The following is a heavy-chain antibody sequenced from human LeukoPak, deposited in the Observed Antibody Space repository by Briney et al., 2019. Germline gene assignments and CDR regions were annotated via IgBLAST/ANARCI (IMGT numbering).Heavy chain of an antibody. CDR1: GYSFTSYW. D-gene: IGHD6-13*01. CDR3: ARSVGSSNGLNYYYYGMDV. V-gene: IGHV5-51*01. CDR2: IYPGDSDT. J-gene: IGHJ6*02. Sequence: GGSLKISCKGSGYSFTSYWIGWVRQMPGKGLEWMGIIYPGDSDTRYSPSFQGQVTISADKSISTAYLQWSSLKASDTAMYYCARSVGSSNGLNYYYYGMDVWGQGTTVTVSS.